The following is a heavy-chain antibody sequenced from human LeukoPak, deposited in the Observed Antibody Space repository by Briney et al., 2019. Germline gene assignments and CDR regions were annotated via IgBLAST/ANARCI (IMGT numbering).Heavy chain of an antibody. V-gene: IGHV3-7*03. Sequence: GGSLRLSCATSGFSFSNAWMNWVRQAPGKGLEWVANIKEDGTETYYVDSVKGRFTISRDNAKNSLYLQMNSLRVEDTAVYYCAKEGRSLQTYWGQGTLVTVSS. CDR1: GFSFSNAW. D-gene: IGHD5-24*01. CDR3: AKEGRSLQTY. J-gene: IGHJ4*02. CDR2: IKEDGTET.